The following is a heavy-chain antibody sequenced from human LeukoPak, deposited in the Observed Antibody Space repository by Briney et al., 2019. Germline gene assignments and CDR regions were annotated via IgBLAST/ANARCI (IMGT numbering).Heavy chain of an antibody. Sequence: PGGSLRLSCRASGFTVSSYEMNWVRQAPGKGLEWISYISSSGRTICHADSVKGRFTISRDNAKNSLYLQMDGLRAEDTAVYYCARNGGSYASSWYDYWGQGALVTVSS. J-gene: IGHJ4*02. CDR2: ISSSGRTI. CDR1: GFTVSSYE. V-gene: IGHV3-48*03. D-gene: IGHD6-13*01. CDR3: ARNGGSYASSWYDY.